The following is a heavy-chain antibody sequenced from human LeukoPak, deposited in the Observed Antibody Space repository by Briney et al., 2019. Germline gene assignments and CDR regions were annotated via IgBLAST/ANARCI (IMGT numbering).Heavy chain of an antibody. V-gene: IGHV3-23*01. CDR2: ISGSGAST. CDR3: AKDVGKWESLHFFDY. J-gene: IGHJ4*02. Sequence: GGSLRLSCLTSGFTFSTNAMSWVRQAPGKGLEWISGISGSGASTYYADSVTGRFTISRDNSRNTLYLQMNSLGGDDTAVYYCAKDVGKWESLHFFDYWGQGTLVTVSS. CDR1: GFTFSTNA. D-gene: IGHD1-26*01.